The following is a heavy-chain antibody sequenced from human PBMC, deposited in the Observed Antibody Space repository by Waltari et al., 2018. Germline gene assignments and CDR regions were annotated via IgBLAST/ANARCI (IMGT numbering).Heavy chain of an antibody. V-gene: IGHV3-9*01. CDR3: AKDKSRSGWYYFDY. D-gene: IGHD6-19*01. Sequence: EVQLVESGGGLVQPGRSLRLSCAASGFTFDDSAMHWVRQAPGKGLEWVSGISWNSGSIGYADSVKGRFTISRDNAKNSLYLQMNSLRAEDTALYYCAKDKSRSGWYYFDYWGQGTLVTVSS. CDR2: ISWNSGSI. J-gene: IGHJ4*02. CDR1: GFTFDDSA.